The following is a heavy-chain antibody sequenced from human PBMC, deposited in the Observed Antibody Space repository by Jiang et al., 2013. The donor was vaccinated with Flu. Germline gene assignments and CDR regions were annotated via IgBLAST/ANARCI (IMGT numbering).Heavy chain of an antibody. CDR1: GYTFTTYA. D-gene: IGHD3-9*01. V-gene: IGHV1-3*01. Sequence: QSGAEVKKLGASVKVSCKASGYTFTTYAIHWIRQAPGXWLEWMGWINVGNGNTKYSQNLQGRVTITRDTSASTAYMELSSLTSEDTAVYYCARRLVRAFDIWGQGTSGHRLF. J-gene: IGHJ3*02. CDR3: ARRLVRAFDI. CDR2: INVGNGNT.